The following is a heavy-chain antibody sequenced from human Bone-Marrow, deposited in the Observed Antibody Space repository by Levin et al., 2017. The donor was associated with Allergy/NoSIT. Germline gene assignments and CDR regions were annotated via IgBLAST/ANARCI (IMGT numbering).Heavy chain of an antibody. CDR2: IRDSSGRS. J-gene: IGHJ4*02. D-gene: IGHD3-16*01. V-gene: IGHV3-23*01. CDR3: ATPLMGDYDAVDQ. Sequence: GGSLRLSCVVSGLKYNNFAMTWVRQTPGKGLEWVADIRDSSGRSKYADSVKGRFTVSSDISTNTFYLQMNSLRDDDTALYYCATPLMGDYDAVDQWGQGTLVSVSS. CDR1: GLKYNNFA.